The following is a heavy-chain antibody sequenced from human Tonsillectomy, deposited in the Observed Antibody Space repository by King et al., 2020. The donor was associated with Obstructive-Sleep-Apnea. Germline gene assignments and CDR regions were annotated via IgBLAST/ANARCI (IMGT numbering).Heavy chain of an antibody. Sequence: VQLVESGGRLVKPGGSLRLSCAASGFTFSKYYMSWIRQAPGKGLEWLSYITSTGSSKYYAESVKGRFTISRDNAKNSLYLQMNSLRAEDTAVYYCAKGGDRVDGSGSWAPFQHWGQDTLVIVSS. V-gene: IGHV3-11*01. J-gene: IGHJ1*01. CDR2: ITSTGSSK. CDR1: GFTFSKYY. CDR3: AKGGDRVDGSGSWAPFQH. D-gene: IGHD3-10*01.